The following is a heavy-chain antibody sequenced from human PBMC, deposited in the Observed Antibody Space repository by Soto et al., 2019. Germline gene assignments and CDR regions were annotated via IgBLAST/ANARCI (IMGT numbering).Heavy chain of an antibody. CDR2: IYYSGST. Sequence: PSETLSLTCTVSGGSISSDGYYWSWIRQHPGKGLEWIGCIYYSGSTYYNPSLKSRVTISVDTSKNQFSLKLSSVTAADTAVYHCARSREYSSSSIDYWGQGTLVTVSS. CDR1: GGSISSDGYY. V-gene: IGHV4-31*03. D-gene: IGHD6-6*01. J-gene: IGHJ4*02. CDR3: ARSREYSSSSIDY.